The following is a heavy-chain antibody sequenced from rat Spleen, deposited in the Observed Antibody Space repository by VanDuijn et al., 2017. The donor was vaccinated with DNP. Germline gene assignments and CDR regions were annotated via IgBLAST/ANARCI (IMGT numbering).Heavy chain of an antibody. V-gene: IGHV5-22*01. CDR3: AIANGNY. CDR1: GFIFSDYN. J-gene: IGHJ2*01. Sequence: EVQLVESGGGLVQPGRSMKLSCAASGFIFSDYNMAWVRQAPKKGLEWVAYISYDGGSTYYRDSVKGRFTISRDNAENTVYLQMNSLRSEDTATYYCAIANGNYWGQGVMVTVSS. D-gene: IGHD4-1*01. CDR2: ISYDGGST.